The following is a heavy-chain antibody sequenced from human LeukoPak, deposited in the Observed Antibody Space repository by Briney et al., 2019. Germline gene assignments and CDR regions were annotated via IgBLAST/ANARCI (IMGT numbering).Heavy chain of an antibody. D-gene: IGHD1-26*01. V-gene: IGHV4-39*01. CDR3: ARRGGYSGSYYYFDY. J-gene: IGHJ4*02. CDR1: GGSTSSSSYY. Sequence: SETLSLTCTVSGGSTSSSSYYWGWIRQPPGKGLEWIGSIYYSGSTYYNPSLKSRVTISVDTSKNQFSLKLSSVTAADTAVYYCARRGGYSGSYYYFDYWGQGTLVTVSS. CDR2: IYYSGST.